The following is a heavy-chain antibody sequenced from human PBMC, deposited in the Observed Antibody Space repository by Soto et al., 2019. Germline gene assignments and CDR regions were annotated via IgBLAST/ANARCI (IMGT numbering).Heavy chain of an antibody. CDR2: LSYDGGQK. D-gene: IGHD3-16*01. J-gene: IGHJ4*02. V-gene: IGHV3-30*03. CDR3: TTSVGEDGLDY. CDR1: GFTFSDYG. Sequence: VQLVESGGGVVQPGRSLRLSCAASGFTFSDYGMHWVRQAPGKGLKWVAVLSYDGGQKYYADSVKGRFTISRDNSKNTLYLQMNSLRPEDTATYYCTTSVGEDGLDYWGQGALVTVSS.